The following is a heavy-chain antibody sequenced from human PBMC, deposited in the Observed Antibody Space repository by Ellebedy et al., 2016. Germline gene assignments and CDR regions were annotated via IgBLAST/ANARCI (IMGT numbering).Heavy chain of an antibody. CDR3: ARDFKGVNGAWYFDY. CDR2: IYHGGKT. CDR1: GDSISSDNW. J-gene: IGHJ4*02. Sequence: SETLSLTXDVSGDSISSDNWWNWVRQPPGKGLEWIGEIYHGGKTIYNPSLKSRVTISLDKSNNQFSLRLSSVTAADTAVYYCARDFKGVNGAWYFDYWGRGTLVTVSS. V-gene: IGHV4/OR15-8*02. D-gene: IGHD4/OR15-4a*01.